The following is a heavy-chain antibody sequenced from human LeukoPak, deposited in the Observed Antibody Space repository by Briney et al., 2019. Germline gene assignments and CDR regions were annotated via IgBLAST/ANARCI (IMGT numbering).Heavy chain of an antibody. J-gene: IGHJ6*03. CDR1: GGSISSGSYY. D-gene: IGHD3-22*01. V-gene: IGHV4-61*02. Sequence: SETLSLTCTVSGGSISSGSYYWRWIRQPAGKVLEWIGRIYTSGSTNYNPSLKSRVTISVDTSKNQFSLKLSSVTAADTAVYYCARFRVEDSSGYYPAYYYYYMDVWGKGTTVTISS. CDR3: ARFRVEDSSGYYPAYYYYYMDV. CDR2: IYTSGST.